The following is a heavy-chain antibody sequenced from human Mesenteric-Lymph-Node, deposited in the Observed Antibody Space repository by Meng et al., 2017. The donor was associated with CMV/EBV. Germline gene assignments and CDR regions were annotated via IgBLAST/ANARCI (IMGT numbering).Heavy chain of an antibody. CDR1: GFIFSDYE. Sequence: GESLKISCVASGFIFSDYEIYWVRQAPGKGLECLSYISSSTSSIEYADSVKGRFTISRDNAKSSLYLQMNSLRAEDTATYYCARRYSNSFIRAYYGLDVWGQGTTVTVSS. D-gene: IGHD1-26*01. V-gene: IGHV3-48*03. CDR2: ISSSTSSI. CDR3: ARRYSNSFIRAYYGLDV. J-gene: IGHJ6*02.